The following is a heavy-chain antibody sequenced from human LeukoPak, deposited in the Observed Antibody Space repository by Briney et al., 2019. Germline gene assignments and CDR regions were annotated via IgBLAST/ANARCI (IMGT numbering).Heavy chain of an antibody. Sequence: GGSLRLSCAASGFTFSSYSVNWVRQAPGKGLEWVSSTSSSSSYIYYADSVKGRFTISRDDAKNSLYLQMNSLRAEDTAVYYCARDLGGSYGGGGAFDIWGQGTMVTVSS. CDR1: GFTFSSYS. J-gene: IGHJ3*02. CDR3: ARDLGGSYGGGGAFDI. CDR2: TSSSSSYI. V-gene: IGHV3-21*01. D-gene: IGHD1-26*01.